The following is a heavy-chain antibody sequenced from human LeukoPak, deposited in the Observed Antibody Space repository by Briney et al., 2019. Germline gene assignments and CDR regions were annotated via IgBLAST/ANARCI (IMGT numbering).Heavy chain of an antibody. J-gene: IGHJ4*02. Sequence: GRSLRLSCTASGFTFADYALSWVRQAPGKGLEWVGLIRSKTYSGATEYAASVKGRFTISRDDSKSIAYLQMNSLKTEDTAVYYCTRDRRFLPFDYWGQGTLVTVSS. CDR2: IRSKTYSGAT. V-gene: IGHV3-49*04. D-gene: IGHD3-10*01. CDR1: GFTFADYA. CDR3: TRDRRFLPFDY.